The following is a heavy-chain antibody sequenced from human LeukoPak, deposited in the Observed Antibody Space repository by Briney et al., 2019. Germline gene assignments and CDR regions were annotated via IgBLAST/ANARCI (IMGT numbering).Heavy chain of an antibody. Sequence: GGSLRLSCAASGFTFSSYEMNWVRQAPGEGLEWVSYISSSGSTIYYADSVKGRFTISRDNAKNSLYLQMNSLRAEDTAVYYCARQIQRWLQSFDYWGQGTLVTVSS. CDR2: ISSSGSTI. J-gene: IGHJ4*02. D-gene: IGHD5-24*01. V-gene: IGHV3-48*03. CDR3: ARQIQRWLQSFDY. CDR1: GFTFSSYE.